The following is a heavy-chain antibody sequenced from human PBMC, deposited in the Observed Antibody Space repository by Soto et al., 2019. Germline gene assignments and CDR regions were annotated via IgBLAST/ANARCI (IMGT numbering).Heavy chain of an antibody. CDR3: ARDRPSSASGDYFVFDY. V-gene: IGHV4-59*01. CDR2: IYYSGST. Sequence: PSETLSLTCTVSGGSISSYYWSWIRQPPGQGLEWIGYIYYSGSTNYNPSLKSRVTISVDTSKNQFSLKLSSVTAADTAVYYCARDRPSSASGDYFVFDYWGQGTLVTVSS. CDR1: GGSISSYY. D-gene: IGHD4-17*01. J-gene: IGHJ4*02.